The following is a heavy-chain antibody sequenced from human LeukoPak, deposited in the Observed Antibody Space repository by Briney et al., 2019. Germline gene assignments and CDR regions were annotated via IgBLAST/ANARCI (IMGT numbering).Heavy chain of an antibody. Sequence: SETLSLSCAVSGGSFSGYYWSWIRQPPGKGLEWIGEINHSGGTNYNPSLKSRVTISLDTSKNQFSLKLNSVTAADTAVYYCARGSTRDKFDPWGQGTLVTVSS. CDR3: ARGSTRDKFDP. CDR2: INHSGGT. J-gene: IGHJ5*02. CDR1: GGSFSGYY. D-gene: IGHD2-15*01. V-gene: IGHV4-34*01.